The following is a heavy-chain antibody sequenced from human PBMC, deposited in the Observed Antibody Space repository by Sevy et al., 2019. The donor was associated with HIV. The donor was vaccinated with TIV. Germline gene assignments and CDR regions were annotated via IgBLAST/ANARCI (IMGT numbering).Heavy chain of an antibody. CDR2: IYHSGST. V-gene: IGHV4-38-2*01. D-gene: IGHD2-2*01. CDR3: ARGAMGSSTSPLDY. CDR1: GYSISSGYY. J-gene: IGHJ4*02. Sequence: SETLSLTCAVSGYSISSGYYWGWIRQPPGKGLEWIGSIYHSGSTYYNPSLKSRVTISVDTSKNQFSLKLGSVTAADTAVYYCARGAMGSSTSPLDYWGQGTLVTVSS.